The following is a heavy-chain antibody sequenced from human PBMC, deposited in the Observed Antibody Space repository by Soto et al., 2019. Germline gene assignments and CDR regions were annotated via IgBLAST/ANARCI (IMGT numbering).Heavy chain of an antibody. CDR1: GFTFSSYG. V-gene: IGHV3-30*18. CDR3: AKEGISRGFVDY. J-gene: IGHJ4*02. D-gene: IGHD3-3*02. Sequence: GGSLRLSCAASGFTFSSYGMHWVRQAPGKGLEWVAVISYDGSNKYYADSVKGRFTISRDNSKNTLYLQMNSLRAEDTAVYYCAKEGISRGFVDYWGQGTLVTVSS. CDR2: ISYDGSNK.